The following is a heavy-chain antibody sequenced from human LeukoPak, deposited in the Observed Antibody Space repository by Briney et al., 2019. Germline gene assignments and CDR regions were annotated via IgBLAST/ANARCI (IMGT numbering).Heavy chain of an antibody. V-gene: IGHV5-51*01. D-gene: IGHD2-21*02. CDR3: ARVPSYCGGDCYSPTYYVDY. Sequence: GESLKISCKGSGYSFTSYWIGWVRQMPGKGLEWMGIIYPGDSDTRYSPSSQGQVPISADKSISTAYLQWSSLKASDTAMYYCARVPSYCGGDCYSPTYYVDYWGQGTLVIVSS. J-gene: IGHJ4*02. CDR1: GYSFTSYW. CDR2: IYPGDSDT.